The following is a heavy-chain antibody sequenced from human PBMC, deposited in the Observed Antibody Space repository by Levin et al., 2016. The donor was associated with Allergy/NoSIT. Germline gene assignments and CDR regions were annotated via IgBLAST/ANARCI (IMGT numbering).Heavy chain of an antibody. D-gene: IGHD2-21*01. Sequence: SETLSLTCSVSGGSISSASYYWSWIRQPAGKGLEWIGRFYSSGSTIYNPSLKSRVTISVDMSKNQFSLELSSVTAADTAVYYCARQRLIYYFDYWGQGTLVTVSS. CDR2: FYSSGST. CDR1: GGSISSASYY. V-gene: IGHV4-61*02. CDR3: ARQRLIYYFDY. J-gene: IGHJ4*02.